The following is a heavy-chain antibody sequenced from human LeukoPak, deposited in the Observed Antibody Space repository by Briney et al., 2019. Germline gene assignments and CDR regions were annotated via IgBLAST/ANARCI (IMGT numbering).Heavy chain of an antibody. Sequence: TGGSLRLSCAASGFTFSSYWMHWVRQAPGKGLVWVSRINSDGSSTSYADSVKGRFTISRDNAKNSLYLQMNSLRAKDTAVYYCAELGITMIGGVWGKGTTVTISS. D-gene: IGHD3-10*02. CDR2: INSDGSST. J-gene: IGHJ6*04. CDR1: GFTFSSYW. CDR3: AELGITMIGGV. V-gene: IGHV3-74*01.